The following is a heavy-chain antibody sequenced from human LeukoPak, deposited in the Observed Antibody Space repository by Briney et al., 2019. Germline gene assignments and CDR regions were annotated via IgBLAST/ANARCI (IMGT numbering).Heavy chain of an antibody. D-gene: IGHD1-26*01. CDR2: IYYSGST. CDR3: AREGRGDHNGTYSPFYY. V-gene: IGHV4-59*01. CDR1: GGSISSYY. J-gene: IGHJ4*02. Sequence: KTSETLSLTCTVSGGSISSYYWSWIRQPPGKGLEWIGYIYYSGSTNYNPSLKSRVTISVDTSKKEFSLRLRSVTAADTGVYFCAREGRGDHNGTYSPFYYWGQGTLVAVSS.